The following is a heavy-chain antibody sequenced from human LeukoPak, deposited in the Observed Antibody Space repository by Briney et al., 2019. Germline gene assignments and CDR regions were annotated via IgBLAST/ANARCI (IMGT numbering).Heavy chain of an antibody. Sequence: GSLRLSCAGSGFSFSSYGMHWVRQAPGKGLEWMAFIRSDGSNKYYADSVKGRFTISRDNSKNTLYLQMNSLRAEDTAVYYCARILDSAWGELGYWGQGTLVTVSS. D-gene: IGHD6-19*01. CDR1: GFSFSSYG. J-gene: IGHJ4*02. CDR2: IRSDGSNK. CDR3: ARILDSAWGELGY. V-gene: IGHV3-30*02.